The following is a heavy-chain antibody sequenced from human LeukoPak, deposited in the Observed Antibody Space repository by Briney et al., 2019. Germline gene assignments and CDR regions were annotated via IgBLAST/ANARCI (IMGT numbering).Heavy chain of an antibody. D-gene: IGHD1-26*01. V-gene: IGHV1-69*13. CDR1: GGTFSSYA. J-gene: IGHJ4*02. CDR2: IIPIFGTA. Sequence: ASVKVSCKASGGTFSSYAISWVRQAPGQGLEWMGGIIPIFGTANYAQKFQGRVTITADESTSTAYMELSSLRSEDTAVYYCARDVVSGSYGGTYFDYWGQGTLVTVPS. CDR3: ARDVVSGSYGGTYFDY.